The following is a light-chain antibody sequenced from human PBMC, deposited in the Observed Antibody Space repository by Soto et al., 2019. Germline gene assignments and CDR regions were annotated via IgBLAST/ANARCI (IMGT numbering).Light chain of an antibody. J-gene: IGKJ1*01. Sequence: EVVLTQSPVTLSLSPGERATLSCRASQSVTYYLAWYQQKPGQAPRLLIYDAFYRATGIPARFSGSGSGTDFTLTISSLEPEDSAVYFCQQRSNWLWTFGQGTKVDIK. CDR2: DAF. V-gene: IGKV3-11*01. CDR1: QSVTYY. CDR3: QQRSNWLWT.